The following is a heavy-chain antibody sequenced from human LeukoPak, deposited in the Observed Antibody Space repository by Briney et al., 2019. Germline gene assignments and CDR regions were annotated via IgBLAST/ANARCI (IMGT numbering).Heavy chain of an antibody. CDR1: GDSFNSYY. CDR2: INHSGIT. J-gene: IGHJ5*02. CDR3: ARERASNNYDNWLDP. D-gene: IGHD4-11*01. V-gene: IGHV4-34*01. Sequence: SETLSLTCAVYGDSFNSYYWSWIRQPPGKGLEWIGEINHSGITNYNPSLKSLVTISVDTSTNHFFLRLSPVTAADTAVYYCARERASNNYDNWLDPWGQRILVTVSS.